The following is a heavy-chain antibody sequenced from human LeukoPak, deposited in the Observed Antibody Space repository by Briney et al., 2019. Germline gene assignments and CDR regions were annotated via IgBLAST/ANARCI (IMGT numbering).Heavy chain of an antibody. CDR2: IYYSGST. J-gene: IGHJ4*02. D-gene: IGHD5-12*01. CDR3: ARGEEGGYSGYYFDY. CDR1: GGSISSYY. V-gene: IGHV4-59*08. Sequence: SETLSLTCTVSGGSISSYYWSWIRQPPGKGLEWIGYIYYSGSTNYNPSLKSRVTISVDTSKNQFSLKLSSVTAADTAVYYCARGEEGGYSGYYFDYWGQGTLVTVSS.